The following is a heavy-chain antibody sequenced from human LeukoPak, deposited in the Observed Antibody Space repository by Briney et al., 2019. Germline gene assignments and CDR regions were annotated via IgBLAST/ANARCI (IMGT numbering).Heavy chain of an antibody. D-gene: IGHD2-8*01. CDR2: VSYSGTT. V-gene: IGHV4-39*07. Sequence: SETLSLTCAVSGGSITSSKYFWGWIRQPPGKELELIGIVSYSGTTDYNPSLKSRVTISTDTSKNQFSLKLTSVTAADTAVYYCAGLGVMVLVYQFEYWGRGTTVTVSS. CDR3: AGLGVMVLVYQFEY. CDR1: GGSITSSKYF. J-gene: IGHJ4*02.